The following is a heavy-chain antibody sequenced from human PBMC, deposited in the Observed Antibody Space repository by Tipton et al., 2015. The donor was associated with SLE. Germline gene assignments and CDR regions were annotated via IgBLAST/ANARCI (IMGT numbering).Heavy chain of an antibody. CDR1: GYKFTTYW. CDR2: IYPGDSDT. Sequence: QLVQSGAEVKKPGESLKISCKVSGYKFTTYWIGWVRQMPGKGLEWMGIIYPGDSDTRYSPSFQGQVTISADKSFSTAYLQWNSLRASDTAMYYCARRDYWSAYYFANWGQGTPVTVSS. CDR3: ARRDYWSAYYFAN. J-gene: IGHJ4*02. D-gene: IGHD3-3*01. V-gene: IGHV5-51*01.